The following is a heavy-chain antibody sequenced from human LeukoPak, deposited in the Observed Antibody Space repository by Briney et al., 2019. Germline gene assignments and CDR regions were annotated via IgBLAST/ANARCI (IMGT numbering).Heavy chain of an antibody. V-gene: IGHV3-9*01. CDR2: ISWNSGSI. CDR3: AKDGGYSSSWYTGPNWFDP. Sequence: GGSLRLSCAASGFTFDDYAMHWVRQAPGKGLEWVSGISWNSGSIGYADSVKGRFTISRDNSKNTLYLQMNSLRAEDTAVYYCAKDGGYSSSWYTGPNWFDPWGQGTLVTVSS. CDR1: GFTFDDYA. J-gene: IGHJ5*02. D-gene: IGHD6-13*01.